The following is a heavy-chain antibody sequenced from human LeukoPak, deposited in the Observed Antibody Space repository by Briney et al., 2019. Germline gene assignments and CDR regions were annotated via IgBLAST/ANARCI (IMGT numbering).Heavy chain of an antibody. J-gene: IGHJ6*02. V-gene: IGHV1-2*02. D-gene: IGHD6-19*01. CDR3: ARDRGIAVAGTIVWYYYYGMDV. Sequence: ASVKVSCKASGYTFTGYYMHWVRQAPGQGLEWMGWIIPNSGGTNYAQKFQGRVTMTRDTSISTAYMELSRLRSDDTAVYYCARDRGIAVAGTIVWYYYYGMDVWGQGTTVTVSS. CDR1: GYTFTGYY. CDR2: IIPNSGGT.